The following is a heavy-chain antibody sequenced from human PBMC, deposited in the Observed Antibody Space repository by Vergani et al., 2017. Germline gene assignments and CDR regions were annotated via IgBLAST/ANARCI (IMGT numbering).Heavy chain of an antibody. CDR1: GFTFTTYA. Sequence: EVQLLESGGGLVQPGGSLRLSCAASGFTFTTYAMNWVRQAPGKGLEWVSGISGGGGSTYYADSVKGRFTISRDNSKTTLYLQMNSLRAEDTAVYYCGKVSSGTYPGGSLGQWGQGTLVTVSS. CDR2: ISGGGGST. D-gene: IGHD1-26*01. V-gene: IGHV3-23*01. CDR3: GKVSSGTYPGGSLGQ. J-gene: IGHJ4*02.